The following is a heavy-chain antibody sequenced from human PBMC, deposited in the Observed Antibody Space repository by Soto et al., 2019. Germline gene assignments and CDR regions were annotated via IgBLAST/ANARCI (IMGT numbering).Heavy chain of an antibody. V-gene: IGHV1-18*01. CDR3: AKNGQPPYYYYGLDV. D-gene: IGHD2-8*01. CDR2: ISGYNGDT. J-gene: IGHJ6*02. CDR1: GYTFTRYG. Sequence: QGQLVQSEAEVKKPGASVKVSCKASGYTFTRYGISWVRQAPGQGLEWMGWISGYNGDTTYAQKFQGRVSMTIDTATWTAEMELRSLPSDDTAAYYCAKNGQPPYYYYGLDVWGQGTKVTGSS.